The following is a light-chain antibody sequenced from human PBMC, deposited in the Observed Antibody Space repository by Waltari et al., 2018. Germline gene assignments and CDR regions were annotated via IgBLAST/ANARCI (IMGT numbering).Light chain of an antibody. CDR1: QSVRSN. J-gene: IGKJ4*01. V-gene: IGKV3-15*01. CDR2: GAS. CDR3: QQYNNWPLT. Sequence: EIVMTQSPATLSVSPGERATLSCRASQSVRSNVAWYQQKPGQAPRLLIYGASTSATVIPARFSGSGSDTEFTLTISSLQSEDFAVYYCQQYNNWPLTFGGGTKVEI.